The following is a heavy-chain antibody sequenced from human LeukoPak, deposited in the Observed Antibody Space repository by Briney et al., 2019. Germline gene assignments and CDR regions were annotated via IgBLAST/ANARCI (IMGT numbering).Heavy chain of an antibody. D-gene: IGHD5-12*01. CDR1: GGTFSSYP. CDR3: ARNSRVASTSGLNY. J-gene: IGHJ4*02. CDR2: ITPIFGEA. V-gene: IGHV1-69*13. Sequence: PLASVKVSCKVSGGTFSSYPISWVRQAPGQGLEWMGEITPIFGEAQNAEKFQGRVTITADEPTSTVYMELTSLRLDDTAMYYCARNSRVASTSGLNYWGQGTLVTVSS.